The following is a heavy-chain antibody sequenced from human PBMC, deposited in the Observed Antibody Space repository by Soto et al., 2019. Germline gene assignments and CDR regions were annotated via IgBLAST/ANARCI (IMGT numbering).Heavy chain of an antibody. Sequence: SLRLSCAASGFTFSSYSMNWVRQAPGKGLEWVSSISSSSSYIYYADSVKGRFTISRDNAKNSLYLQMNSLRAEDTAVYYCARVVATANNWFDPWGQGTLVTVSS. CDR1: GFTFSSYS. D-gene: IGHD2-15*01. J-gene: IGHJ5*02. CDR3: ARVVATANNWFDP. CDR2: ISSSSSYI. V-gene: IGHV3-21*01.